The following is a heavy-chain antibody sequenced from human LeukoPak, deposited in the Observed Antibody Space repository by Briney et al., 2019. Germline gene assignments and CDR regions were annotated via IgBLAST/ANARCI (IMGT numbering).Heavy chain of an antibody. CDR2: ISAYNGNT. V-gene: IGHV1-18*01. CDR1: GYTFTSYG. D-gene: IGHD3-22*01. CDR3: ARVFYDSSGYHYFDY. J-gene: IGHJ4*02. Sequence: ASVKVSCKASGYTFTSYGISWVRQAPGQGLEWMGWISAYNGNTNYAQKLQGRVTMTRNTSISTAYMELSSLRSEDTAVYYCARVFYDSSGYHYFDYWGQGTLVTVSS.